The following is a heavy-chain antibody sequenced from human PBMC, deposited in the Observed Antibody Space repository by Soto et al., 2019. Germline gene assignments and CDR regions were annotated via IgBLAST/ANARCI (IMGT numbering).Heavy chain of an antibody. V-gene: IGHV1-2*02. Sequence: ASVKVSCKASGYTFTGYYMHWVRQAPGQGLEWMGWINPNSGGTNYAQKFQGRVTMTRDTSISTAYMELSRLRSDDTAVYYCARDVAAAGTGYYYGMDVWDQGTTVTVSS. J-gene: IGHJ6*02. CDR1: GYTFTGYY. D-gene: IGHD6-13*01. CDR3: ARDVAAAGTGYYYGMDV. CDR2: INPNSGGT.